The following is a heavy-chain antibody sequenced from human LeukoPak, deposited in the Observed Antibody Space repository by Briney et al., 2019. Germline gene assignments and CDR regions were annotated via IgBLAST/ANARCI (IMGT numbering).Heavy chain of an antibody. CDR1: GYTFISYG. D-gene: IGHD4-11*01. V-gene: IGHV1-18*01. CDR3: AREMTTVIGDWYDP. CDR2: ISAYNGNT. J-gene: IGHJ5*02. Sequence: ASVKVSCKASGYTFISYGIAWVRQAPGQGLEWMGWISAYNGNTNYVQNLQGRVTMTTDTSTSTAYMELRSLRFDDTAVYYCAREMTTVIGDWYDPWGQGTLVIVSS.